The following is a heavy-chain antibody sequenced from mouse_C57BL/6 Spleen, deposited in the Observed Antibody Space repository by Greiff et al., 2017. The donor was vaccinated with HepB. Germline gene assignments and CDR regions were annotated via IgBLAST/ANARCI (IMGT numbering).Heavy chain of an antibody. V-gene: IGHV1-82*01. CDR1: GYAFSSSW. D-gene: IGHD2-3*01. CDR3: ARDRYDGLYYFDY. CDR2: IYPGDGDT. Sequence: VQLQQSGPELVKPGASVKISCKASGYAFSSSWMNWVKQRPGKGLEWIGRIYPGDGDTNYNGKFKGKATLTADNSSSPAYLQLSSLTSEDSAVYFWARDRYDGLYYFDYWGQGTTLTVSS. J-gene: IGHJ2*01.